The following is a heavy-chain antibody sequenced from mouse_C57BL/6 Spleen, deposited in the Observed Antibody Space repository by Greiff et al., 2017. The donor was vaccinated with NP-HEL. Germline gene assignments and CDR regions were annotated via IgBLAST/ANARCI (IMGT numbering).Heavy chain of an antibody. D-gene: IGHD2-4*01. Sequence: EVQLQQSGPELVKPGASVKMSCKASGYTFTDYNMHWVKQSHGKSLEWIGYINPNDGGTSYNQKFKGKATLTVNKSSSTAYMELRSLTSEDSAVYYCARLDDYEGGRAMDYWGQGTSVTVSS. V-gene: IGHV1-22*01. J-gene: IGHJ4*01. CDR2: INPNDGGT. CDR1: GYTFTDYN. CDR3: ARLDDYEGGRAMDY.